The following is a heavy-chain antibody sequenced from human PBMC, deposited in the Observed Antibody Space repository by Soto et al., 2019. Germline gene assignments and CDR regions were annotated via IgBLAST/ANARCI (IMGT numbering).Heavy chain of an antibody. J-gene: IGHJ4*02. Sequence: GEFLKISCGVFAYRIIFYFVALVLQMPGKGLEWMGIIYPGDSDTRYSPSFQGQVTISADKSISTVYLQWSSLKASDTAIYYCARQEGAANDYFEHWGQGTLVTLYS. D-gene: IGHD2-15*01. CDR2: IYPGDSDT. V-gene: IGHV5-51*01. CDR1: AYRIIFYF. CDR3: ARQEGAANDYFEH.